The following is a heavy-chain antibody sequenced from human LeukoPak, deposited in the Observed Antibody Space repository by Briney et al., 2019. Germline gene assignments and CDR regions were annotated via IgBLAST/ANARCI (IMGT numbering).Heavy chain of an antibody. CDR2: IIPIFGTA. V-gene: IGHV1-69*13. CDR3: ARAARGFYDSSGYSLDY. CDR1: GGTFSSYA. D-gene: IGHD3-22*01. Sequence: SVKVSCKASGGTFSSYAISWVRQAPGQGLEWMGGIIPIFGTANYAQKFQGRVTITADESTSTAYMELSSLRSEDTAVYYCARAARGFYDSSGYSLDYWGQGTLVTVSS. J-gene: IGHJ4*02.